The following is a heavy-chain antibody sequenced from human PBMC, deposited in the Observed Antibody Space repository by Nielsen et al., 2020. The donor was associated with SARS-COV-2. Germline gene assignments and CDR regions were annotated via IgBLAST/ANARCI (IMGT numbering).Heavy chain of an antibody. V-gene: IGHV3-23*01. Sequence: GESLKISCAASGFTFSSYWMNWVRQAPGKGLEWVSTISGSGGGTYYADSVKGRFSISRDNSKNTLYLQMNSLRPEDTAVYYCAREFALRDTAYFDSWGQGTLVTVSS. CDR3: AREFALRDTAYFDS. D-gene: IGHD5-18*01. J-gene: IGHJ4*02. CDR1: GFTFSSYW. CDR2: ISGSGGGT.